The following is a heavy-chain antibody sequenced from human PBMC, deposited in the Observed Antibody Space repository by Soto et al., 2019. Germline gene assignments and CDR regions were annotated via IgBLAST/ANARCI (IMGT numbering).Heavy chain of an antibody. V-gene: IGHV4-39*01. CDR2: IYYTGTT. CDR1: GGSISSTDHS. J-gene: IGHJ4*02. CDR3: ARQVTYDILAPRGLLDN. D-gene: IGHD3-9*01. Sequence: QLQLQESGPGLVKPSETLSLTCAVSGGSISSTDHSWGWIRQPPGKGLEWIGSIYYTGTTYYNPSLTSRVTMSVDTSKNQCSLNLSSVTAADAAVYYCARQVTYDILAPRGLLDNWGQGSLVIVSS.